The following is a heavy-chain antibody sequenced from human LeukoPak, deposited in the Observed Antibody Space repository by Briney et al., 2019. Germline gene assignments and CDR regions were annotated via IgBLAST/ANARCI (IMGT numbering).Heavy chain of an antibody. CDR2: IGGSGVSI. V-gene: IGHV3-23*01. Sequence: GGSLRLSCTASGFTFNRHAFNWVRQAPGKGLEWVSSIGGSGVSIFYADSVKGRFTISRDNGKNTVYLRMNSLRAEDTAIYYCSRRGGSNGWGDFDFWGQGTLVSVSS. CDR1: GFTFNRHA. D-gene: IGHD6-19*01. CDR3: SRRGGSNGWGDFDF. J-gene: IGHJ4*02.